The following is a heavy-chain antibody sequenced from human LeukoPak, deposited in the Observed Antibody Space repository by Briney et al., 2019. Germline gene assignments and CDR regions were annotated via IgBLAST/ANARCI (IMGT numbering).Heavy chain of an antibody. Sequence: GGSLRLSCAASGFTFSSYSMNWVRQAPGKGPEWVSSISSSSSYIYYADSVKGRFTISRDNAKNSLYLQMNSLRAEDTAVYYCARGGYGDYGMDVWGQGTTVTVSS. CDR1: GFTFSSYS. V-gene: IGHV3-21*01. D-gene: IGHD4-17*01. CDR2: ISSSSSYI. CDR3: ARGGYGDYGMDV. J-gene: IGHJ6*02.